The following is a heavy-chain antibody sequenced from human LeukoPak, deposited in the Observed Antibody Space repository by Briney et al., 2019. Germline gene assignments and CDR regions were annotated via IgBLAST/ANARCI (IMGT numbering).Heavy chain of an antibody. V-gene: IGHV3-7*04. J-gene: IGHJ5*02. Sequence: PGGSLRLSCAASGFTFSSYWMSWVRQAPGKGLEWVANIKQDGSEKYYVDSVKGRFTISRDNAKNSLYLQMNSLRAEDTAVYYCARGDSYGYIGWFDPWGQGTLVTVSS. CDR2: IKQDGSEK. CDR1: GFTFSSYW. CDR3: ARGDSYGYIGWFDP. D-gene: IGHD5-18*01.